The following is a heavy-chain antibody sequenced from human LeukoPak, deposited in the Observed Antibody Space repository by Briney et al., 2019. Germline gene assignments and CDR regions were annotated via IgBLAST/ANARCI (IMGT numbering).Heavy chain of an antibody. D-gene: IGHD6-6*01. CDR3: ARGQAPPGGYYHYMDV. V-gene: IGHV4-34*01. CDR2: INHSGST. Sequence: SETLSLTCAVYGGSFSGYYWSWIRQPPGKGLEWIGEINHSGSTNYNPSLKSRVTISVDTSKNQFSLKLSSVTAADMAVYYCARGQAPPGGYYHYMDVWGKGTTVTVSS. CDR1: GGSFSGYY. J-gene: IGHJ6*03.